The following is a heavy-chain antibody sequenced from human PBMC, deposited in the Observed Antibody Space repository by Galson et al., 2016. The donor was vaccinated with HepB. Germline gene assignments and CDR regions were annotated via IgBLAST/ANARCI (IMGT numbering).Heavy chain of an antibody. CDR2: IDPSDSEI. D-gene: IGHD2-8*02. Sequence: QSGAEAKKPGESLKLSCKASGHSIASYWIGWVRQLPGKGLECMGIIDPSDSEIRSMPSFRGHVTISADKSTNTAYLQWSSLKASDTAVYYCAAARPPGLVLVYWGLGTRVTVSS. CDR1: GHSIASYW. J-gene: IGHJ4*02. CDR3: AAARPPGLVLVY. V-gene: IGHV5-51*01.